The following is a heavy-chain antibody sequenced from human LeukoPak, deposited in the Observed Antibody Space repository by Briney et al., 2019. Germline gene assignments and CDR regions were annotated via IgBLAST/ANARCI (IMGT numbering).Heavy chain of an antibody. CDR3: ARGNTSICAYCVW. Sequence: SETLSFACTVSGGSISSFYWSWIRQSPGKGLEWIGYIYNSGSTDYNPSLKSRVTISVDTSKSQFSLNLSSVTAADTAVYYCARGNTSICAYCVWWGEGTLVTVSS. J-gene: IGHJ4*02. CDR2: IYNSGST. CDR1: GGSISSFY. V-gene: IGHV4-59*01. D-gene: IGHD6-13*01.